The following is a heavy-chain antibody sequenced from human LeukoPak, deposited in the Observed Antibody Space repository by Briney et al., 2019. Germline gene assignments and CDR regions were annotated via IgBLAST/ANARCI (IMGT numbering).Heavy chain of an antibody. V-gene: IGHV3-30*03. J-gene: IGHJ3*02. CDR2: MSYDGSNK. D-gene: IGHD3-10*01. CDR3: ARDSGRFDVFDI. Sequence: GGSLRLSCAASGFSFSDHGMHWVRQAPGKGLEWVAVMSYDGSNKDYADSVKGRFTISRDNSKNTLYLQMNSLRAEDTAVYYCARDSGRFDVFDIWGQGTMVTVSS. CDR1: GFSFSDHG.